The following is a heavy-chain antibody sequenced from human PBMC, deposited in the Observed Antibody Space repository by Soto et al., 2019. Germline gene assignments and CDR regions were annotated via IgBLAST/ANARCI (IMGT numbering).Heavy chain of an antibody. Sequence: GGSLRLSCAVSGFTVSSKYMSWVRQAPGKGLEWVALIYGGGTIYYADSVKGRFTISRDNSKNTLYLQMNSLRSEDTAVYYCATGRTEGHYFNHWRQRTLVTVSS. CDR3: ATGRTEGHYFNH. D-gene: IGHD1-26*01. CDR1: GFTVSSKY. J-gene: IGHJ4*02. V-gene: IGHV3-53*01. CDR2: IYGGGTI.